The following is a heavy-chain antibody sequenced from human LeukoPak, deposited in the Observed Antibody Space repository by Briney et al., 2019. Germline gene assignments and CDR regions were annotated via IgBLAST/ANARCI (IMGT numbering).Heavy chain of an antibody. V-gene: IGHV1-18*01. Sequence: ASVKVSCKASGYTFSNYGISWVRQAPGQGLEWMGWISSYNDNTNYAQKLQGRVTMTTDTSTSTAYMELRSLRSDDTAVYYCARDKSRDGYNLGYWGQGTLVTVSS. CDR1: GYTFSNYG. J-gene: IGHJ4*02. CDR2: ISSYNDNT. D-gene: IGHD5-24*01. CDR3: ARDKSRDGYNLGY.